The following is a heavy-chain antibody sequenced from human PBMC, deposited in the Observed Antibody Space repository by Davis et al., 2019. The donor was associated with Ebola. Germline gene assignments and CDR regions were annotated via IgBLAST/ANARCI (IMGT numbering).Heavy chain of an antibody. V-gene: IGHV3-30-3*01. CDR3: ARVMGVGATSLYYYGMDV. J-gene: IGHJ6*02. Sequence: PGGSLRLSCAASGFTSSSYAMHWVRQAPGKGLEWVAVISYDGSNKYYADSVKGRFTISRDNSKNTLYLQMNSLRAEDTAVYYCARVMGVGATSLYYYGMDVWGQGTTVTVSS. CDR1: GFTSSSYA. CDR2: ISYDGSNK. D-gene: IGHD1-26*01.